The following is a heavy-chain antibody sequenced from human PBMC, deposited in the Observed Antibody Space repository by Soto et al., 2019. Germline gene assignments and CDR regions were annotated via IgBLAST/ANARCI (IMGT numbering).Heavy chain of an antibody. CDR2: IFSNDEK. CDR1: GFSLSNPRMG. D-gene: IGHD3-22*01. V-gene: IGHV2-26*01. J-gene: IGHJ4*02. Sequence: SGPTLVNPTETLTLTCTVSGFSLSNPRMGVSWIRQPPGKALEWLAHIFSNDEKSYSTSLKSRLTISRDTSKSQVVLTMTNMDPVDTATYYCARIQRISMIVVSKPYFDYWGQGALVNVSS. CDR3: ARIQRISMIVVSKPYFDY.